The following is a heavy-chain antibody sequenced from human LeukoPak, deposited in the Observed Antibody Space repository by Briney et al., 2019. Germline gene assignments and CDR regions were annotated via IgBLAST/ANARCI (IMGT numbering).Heavy chain of an antibody. CDR1: GFTFNNYA. CDR3: ARSGNTGRNWYFDL. V-gene: IGHV3-11*04. D-gene: IGHD3-10*01. J-gene: IGHJ2*01. CDR2: ISSSASTI. Sequence: GGSLRLSCAASGFTFNNYAMSWVRQAPGKGLEWISYISSSASTIYYADSVKGRFTISRDNAKNSLYLQMNSLRAEDTAMYYCARSGNTGRNWYFDLWGRGTLVTVSS.